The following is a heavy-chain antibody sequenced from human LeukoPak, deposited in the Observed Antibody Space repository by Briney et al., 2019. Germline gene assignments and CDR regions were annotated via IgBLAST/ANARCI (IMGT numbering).Heavy chain of an antibody. CDR2: IIPIFGTA. V-gene: IGHV1-69*05. CDR1: GGTFSSYA. J-gene: IGHJ4*02. CDR3: AITYYYDSSGYYPFDY. D-gene: IGHD3-22*01. Sequence: GSSVKVSCKASGGTFSSYAISWVRQAPGQGLAWMGGIIPIFGTANYAQKFQGRVTITTDESTSTAYMELSSLRSEDTAVYYCAITYYYDSSGYYPFDYWGQGTLVTVSS.